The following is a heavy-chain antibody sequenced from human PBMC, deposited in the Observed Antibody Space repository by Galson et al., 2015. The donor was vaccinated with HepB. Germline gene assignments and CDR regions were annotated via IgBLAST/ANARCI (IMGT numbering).Heavy chain of an antibody. CDR3: ARDRPFPGELRFLEWTRDSSLDY. CDR1: GYTFTSYG. J-gene: IGHJ4*02. D-gene: IGHD3-3*01. CDR2: ISAYNGNT. Sequence: SVKVSCKASGYTFTSYGISWVRQAPGQGLEWMGWISAYNGNTNYAQKLQGRVTMTTDTSTSTAYMELRSLRSDDTAVYYCARDRPFPGELRFLEWTRDSSLDYWGQGTLVTVSS. V-gene: IGHV1-18*04.